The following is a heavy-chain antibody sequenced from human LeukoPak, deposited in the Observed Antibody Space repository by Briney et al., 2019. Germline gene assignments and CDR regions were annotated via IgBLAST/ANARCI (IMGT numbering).Heavy chain of an antibody. CDR3: ARVGLKWELDHFDY. CDR1: GFTFSSYE. J-gene: IGHJ4*02. D-gene: IGHD1-26*01. V-gene: IGHV3-21*05. CDR2: ISSSSSYI. Sequence: NPGGSLRLSCAASGFTFSSYEMNWVRQAPGKGLEWVSYISSSSSYIYYRDSVKGRFTISRDNARNSLYLQMNSLRAEDTVVYYCARVGLKWELDHFDYWGQGTLVTVSS.